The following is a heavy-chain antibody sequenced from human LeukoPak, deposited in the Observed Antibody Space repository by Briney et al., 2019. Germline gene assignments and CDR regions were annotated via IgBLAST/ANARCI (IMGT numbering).Heavy chain of an antibody. V-gene: IGHV3-30*02. Sequence: GGSLRLSCTASGFTFSSHGIHWVRQALGKGLEWVAVLRYDTSDKYYADSVKGRFTISRDNSKNTLYLQMNSLRGEDTAVYYCARDGSGVYYMDVWGKGTTVTVSS. CDR1: GFTFSSHG. D-gene: IGHD2-15*01. J-gene: IGHJ6*03. CDR3: ARDGSGVYYMDV. CDR2: LRYDTSDK.